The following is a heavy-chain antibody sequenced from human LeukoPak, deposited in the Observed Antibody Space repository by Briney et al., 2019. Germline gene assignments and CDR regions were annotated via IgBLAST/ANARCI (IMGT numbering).Heavy chain of an antibody. J-gene: IGHJ4*02. D-gene: IGHD6-19*01. Sequence: KAGGSLRLSCAASGFTFSSYAMSWVRQAPGRGLEWVGRIKSKTDGGTTDYTAPVKGRFIISRDDSKNTLYLQMNSLKTEDTAVYYCTTDRPSRIPVAGIIDYWGQGTLVTVSS. CDR2: IKSKTDGGTT. V-gene: IGHV3-15*01. CDR3: TTDRPSRIPVAGIIDY. CDR1: GFTFSSYA.